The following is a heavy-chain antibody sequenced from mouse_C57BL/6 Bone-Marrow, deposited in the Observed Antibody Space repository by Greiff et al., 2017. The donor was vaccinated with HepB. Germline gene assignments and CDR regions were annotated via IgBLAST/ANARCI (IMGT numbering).Heavy chain of an antibody. V-gene: IGHV6-3*01. CDR2: IRLKSDNYAT. Sequence: EVQLQESGGGLVQPGGSMKLSCVASGFTFSNYWMNWVRQSPEKGLEWVAQIRLKSDNYATHYAESVKGRFTISRDDSKSSVYLQMNNLRAEDTGIYYCTGIYYGNQAWFAYWGQGTLVTVSA. CDR1: GFTFSNYW. D-gene: IGHD2-1*01. J-gene: IGHJ3*01. CDR3: TGIYYGNQAWFAY.